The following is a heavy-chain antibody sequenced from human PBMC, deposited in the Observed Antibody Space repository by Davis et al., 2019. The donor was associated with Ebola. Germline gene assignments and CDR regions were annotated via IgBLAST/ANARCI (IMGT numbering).Heavy chain of an antibody. CDR2: IYPGDSDT. J-gene: IGHJ4*02. D-gene: IGHD3-16*01. CDR3: ASPFMIPPH. Sequence: GESLKTPRNGPGYSFTSYCIGRVRQMPGKGLEWMGIIYPGDSDTRYSPSFQGQVTISADKSISTAYLQWGSLKASDTAMYYCASPFMIPPHWGQGTLVTVSS. CDR1: GYSFTSYC. V-gene: IGHV5-51*01.